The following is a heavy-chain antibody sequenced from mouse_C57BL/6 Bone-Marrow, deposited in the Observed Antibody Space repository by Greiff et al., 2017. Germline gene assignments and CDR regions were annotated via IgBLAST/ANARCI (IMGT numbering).Heavy chain of an antibody. CDR3: DGKDY. Sequence: QVKLQQSGPELVKPGASVKISCKASGYAFSSSWMNWVKQRPGKGLEWIGRMYPGDGDTNYNGKFKGKATLTADKPTSTDYMRLISLTSEDYAIYFWDGKDYWGQGTTLTVSS. D-gene: IGHD2-1*01. V-gene: IGHV1-82*01. CDR2: MYPGDGDT. CDR1: GYAFSSSW. J-gene: IGHJ2*01.